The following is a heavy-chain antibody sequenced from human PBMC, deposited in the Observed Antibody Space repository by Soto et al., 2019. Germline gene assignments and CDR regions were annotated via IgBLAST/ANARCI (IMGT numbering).Heavy chain of an antibody. CDR1: GDSISSYY. CDR3: ARGVATIGP. CDR2: IYYSGST. Sequence: QVQLQESGPRLVKPSETLSLTCSVSGDSISSYYWSWIRQPPGKGLEWIGYIYYSGSTNYNPSFKSRVTISVDTPKNQFSLKLTSVTAADTAVYYFARGVATIGPWGQGTLVTVSS. D-gene: IGHD5-12*01. V-gene: IGHV4-59*01. J-gene: IGHJ5*02.